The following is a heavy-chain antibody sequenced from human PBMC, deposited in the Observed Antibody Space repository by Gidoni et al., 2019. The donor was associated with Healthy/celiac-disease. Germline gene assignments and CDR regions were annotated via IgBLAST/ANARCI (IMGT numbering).Heavy chain of an antibody. CDR1: GGTFSSYS. J-gene: IGHJ5*02. D-gene: IGHD1-26*01. CDR3: ARDQQGAGLSGTNLGWFDP. CDR2: IIPIFGTA. V-gene: IGHV1-69*01. Sequence: QVQLVQSGAEVKKPGSSVKFSCKASGGTFSSYSISWVRQAPGQGLEWMGGIIPIFGTANYAQKFQGRVTITADESTSTAYMELSSLRSEDTAVYYCARDQQGAGLSGTNLGWFDPWGQGTLVTVSS.